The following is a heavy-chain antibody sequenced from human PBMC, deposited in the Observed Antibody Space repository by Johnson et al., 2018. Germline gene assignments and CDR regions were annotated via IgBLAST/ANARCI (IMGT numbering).Heavy chain of an antibody. V-gene: IGHV4-39*07. CDR3: ARETAAGRVPYYFYYGMDV. CDR2: IYYSGST. J-gene: IGHJ6*02. D-gene: IGHD6-13*01. Sequence: QVQLQESGPGLVKXSETLSLXCTVSGGSISSSSYYWGWIRQPPGKGLEWIGSIYYSGSTYYNPSLKSRVTLPVDTSKNQFPLRLSSVTAADTAVYYLARETAAGRVPYYFYYGMDVWGQGTAVTVSS. CDR1: GGSISSSSYY.